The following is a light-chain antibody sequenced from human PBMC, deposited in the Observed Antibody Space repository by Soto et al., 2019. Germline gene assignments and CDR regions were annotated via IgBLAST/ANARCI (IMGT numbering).Light chain of an antibody. Sequence: QAVVTQPPSASGTPGQRVTISCSGSSSNIGSNAVSWYQHFPGTATKVLIYSDDQRPSGVPDRFSGSKSGTSASLAISGLQAEDEADYFCAAWGDSLNTWVFGEGTKLTVL. J-gene: IGLJ3*02. V-gene: IGLV1-44*01. CDR2: SDD. CDR3: AAWGDSLNTWV. CDR1: SSNIGSNA.